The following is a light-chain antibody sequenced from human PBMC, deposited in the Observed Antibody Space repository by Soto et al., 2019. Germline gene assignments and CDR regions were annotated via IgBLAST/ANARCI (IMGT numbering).Light chain of an antibody. CDR2: SNN. Sequence: QSALTRPPSASGTPGQRVTISCSGSSSNIGSNAVNWYQQLPGTAPKLLIYSNNQRPSGVPDRFSGSKSGTSASLAISGLQSEDEADYYCAAWDDSLSGLVFGGGTKLTVL. CDR3: AAWDDSLSGLV. V-gene: IGLV1-44*01. CDR1: SSNIGSNA. J-gene: IGLJ2*01.